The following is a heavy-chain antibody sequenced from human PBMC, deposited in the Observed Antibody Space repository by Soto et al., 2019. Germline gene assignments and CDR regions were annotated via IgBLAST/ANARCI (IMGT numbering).Heavy chain of an antibody. CDR3: ARDAGYSNDFDP. Sequence: SETLSLTCAVYGGSFSAYYWSWVRQPPGKGLEWIGEIIHSESTKYNPSLKSRVTISVDTSKNQFSLKLSSVTAADTAVYYCARDAGYSNDFDPWGQGILVTVTS. D-gene: IGHD6-13*01. CDR2: IIHSEST. J-gene: IGHJ5*02. CDR1: GGSFSAYY. V-gene: IGHV4-34*12.